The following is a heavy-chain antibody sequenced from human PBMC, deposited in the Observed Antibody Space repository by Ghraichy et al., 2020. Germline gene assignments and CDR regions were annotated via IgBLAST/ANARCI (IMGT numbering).Heavy chain of an antibody. J-gene: IGHJ4*02. D-gene: IGHD1-26*01. V-gene: IGHV1-3*01. CDR1: GYTFTSYA. CDR3: ARGYSGSYYPFDY. CDR2: INAGNGNT. Sequence: ASVKVSCKASGYTFTSYAMHWVRQAPGQRLEWMGWINAGNGNTKYSQKFQGRVTITRDTSASTAYMELSSLRSEDTAVYYCARGYSGSYYPFDYWGQGTLVTVSS.